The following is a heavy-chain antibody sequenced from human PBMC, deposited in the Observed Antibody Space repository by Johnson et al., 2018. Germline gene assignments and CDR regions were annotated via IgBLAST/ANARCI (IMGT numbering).Heavy chain of an antibody. CDR2: ISSSSSTI. CDR1: GFTFSSYN. Sequence: VQLVQSGGGLVKXGGSLRLXCAASGFTFSSYNMNWVRQAPGKGLEWVSYISSSSSTIYYADSVKGRFTISRDNAKNSLYLQMNSLRDEDTAVYYCARNRVLSGAFDIWGQGTMVTVSS. V-gene: IGHV3-48*02. CDR3: ARNRVLSGAFDI. D-gene: IGHD2-8*01. J-gene: IGHJ3*02.